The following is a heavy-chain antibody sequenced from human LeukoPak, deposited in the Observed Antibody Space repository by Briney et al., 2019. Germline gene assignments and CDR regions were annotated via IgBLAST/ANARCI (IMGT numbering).Heavy chain of an antibody. D-gene: IGHD6-13*01. Sequence: GGSLRLSCAASGFTFSSYTMHWVRQAPGKGLEWGAVISYDGSNKYYADSVKGRFTISRDNSKNTLYLQMNSLRAEDTAVYYCASHSSTWYNPSDYWGQGTLVTVSS. CDR2: ISYDGSNK. J-gene: IGHJ4*02. V-gene: IGHV3-30*04. CDR1: GFTFSSYT. CDR3: ASHSSTWYNPSDY.